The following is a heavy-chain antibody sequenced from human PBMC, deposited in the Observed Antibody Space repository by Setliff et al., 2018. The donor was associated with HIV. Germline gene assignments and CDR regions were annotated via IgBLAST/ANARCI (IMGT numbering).Heavy chain of an antibody. Sequence: LRLSCVASGFIFSDHYMDWVRQAPGKGLEWVGRIRNKANGYTREYDASLRGRFTILRDDSENTLYLQMDSLQIEDTAVYFCARSSLSVRIYDYWGQGTLVTVSS. J-gene: IGHJ4*02. CDR3: ARSSLSVRIYDY. CDR1: GFIFSDHY. V-gene: IGHV3-72*01. D-gene: IGHD3-10*02. CDR2: IRNKANGYTR.